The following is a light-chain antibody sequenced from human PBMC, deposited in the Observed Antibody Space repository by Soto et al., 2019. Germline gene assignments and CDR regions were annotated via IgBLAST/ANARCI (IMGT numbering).Light chain of an antibody. CDR3: SSSTPTRGLV. CDR2: DVS. CDR1: SSDLTYNS. J-gene: IGLJ1*01. Sequence: QSALTQPASVSGSLGQSISISCTEDSSDLTYNSVSWYQHHQHKAPKLIIYDVSYRPSGVSTRFSGSQSAGSASLTISGLQAEDEADYYCSSSTPTRGLVFGSGTKLTVL. V-gene: IGLV2-14*01.